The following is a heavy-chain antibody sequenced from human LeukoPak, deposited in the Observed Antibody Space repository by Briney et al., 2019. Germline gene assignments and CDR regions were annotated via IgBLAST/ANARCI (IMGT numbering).Heavy chain of an antibody. CDR2: IYYSGST. V-gene: IGHV4-59*01. D-gene: IGHD2-2*01. J-gene: IGHJ4*02. Sequence: WIRQPPGKGXEXXGYIYYSGSTNYNPSLKSRVTISVDTSKNQFSLKLSSVTAADTAVYYCARSQLPRRYYFDYWGQGTLVTVSS. CDR3: ARSQLPRRYYFDY.